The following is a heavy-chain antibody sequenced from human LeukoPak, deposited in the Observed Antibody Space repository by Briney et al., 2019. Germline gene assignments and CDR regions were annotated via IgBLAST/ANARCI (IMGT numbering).Heavy chain of an antibody. Sequence: PGGSLRLSCAASGFTFSSYGLTWVRQAPGKGLEWVSAISCGRGSTYYADSVKGRFTISRDNSKTTLYLQMNSLRAEDTAVYYCAKEDYDYVWGSYRTYFDYWGQGTLVTVSS. V-gene: IGHV3-23*01. CDR3: AKEDYDYVWGSYRTYFDY. D-gene: IGHD3-16*02. CDR1: GFTFSSYG. J-gene: IGHJ4*02. CDR2: ISCGRGST.